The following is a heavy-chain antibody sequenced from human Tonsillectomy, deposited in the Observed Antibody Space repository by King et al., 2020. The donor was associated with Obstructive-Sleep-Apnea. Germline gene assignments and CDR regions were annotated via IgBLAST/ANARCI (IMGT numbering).Heavy chain of an antibody. J-gene: IGHJ4*02. CDR1: GFTFSSYG. D-gene: IGHD6-13*01. CDR3: ANGASSWSRIDY. V-gene: IGHV3-30*18. CDR2: ISYDGSNK. Sequence: VQLVESGGGVVQPGRCLGLSCAASGFTFSSYGMHGVSQAPGKGLEWVAVISYDGSNKHYADSVKGRFTISRDNSKNTLYLQMNSLRAEDTAVYYGANGASSWSRIDYWGQGTLVTVSS.